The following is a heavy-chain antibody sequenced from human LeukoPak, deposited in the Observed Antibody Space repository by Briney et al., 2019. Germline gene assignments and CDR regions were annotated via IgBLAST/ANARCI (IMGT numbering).Heavy chain of an antibody. CDR1: GYSISSGYY. CDR2: ISHSGNT. Sequence: SETLSLTCTVSGYSISSGYYWGWIGQPPGKGLEWIGSISHSGNTNHNPSLKSRVTILVDTSKNQFSLKLSSVTAADTAVYYCARTPIYYYDSSGYYNWGQGTLVTVSS. V-gene: IGHV4-38-2*02. J-gene: IGHJ4*02. D-gene: IGHD3-22*01. CDR3: ARTPIYYYDSSGYYN.